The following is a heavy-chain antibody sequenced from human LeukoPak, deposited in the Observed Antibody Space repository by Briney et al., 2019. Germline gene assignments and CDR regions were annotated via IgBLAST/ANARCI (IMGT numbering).Heavy chain of an antibody. D-gene: IGHD6-19*01. CDR2: ITTDGSGT. V-gene: IGHV3-74*01. CDR3: ARAVAGTTGWFDP. J-gene: IGHJ5*02. CDR1: GFTFSSYW. Sequence: GGSLRLSCAASGFTFSSYWMHWVRQAPGKGLVWVSRITTDGSGTNYADSVKGRFTISRENAKNSLYLQMNSLRAEDTAVYYCARAVAGTTGWFDPWGQGTLVTVSS.